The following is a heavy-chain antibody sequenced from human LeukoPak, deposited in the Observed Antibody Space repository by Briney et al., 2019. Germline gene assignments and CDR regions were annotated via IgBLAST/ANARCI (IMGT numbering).Heavy chain of an antibody. CDR3: AAGSRFYGMDV. CDR1: GFTFTSSA. J-gene: IGHJ6*02. D-gene: IGHD3-3*01. CDR2: IVVGSGNT. Sequence: SVKVSCKASGFTFTSSAVQWVRQARGQRLVWIGWIVVGSGNTNHAQKFQERVTITRDMSTSTAYMELSSLRSEDTAVYYCAAGSRFYGMDVWGQGATVTVSS. V-gene: IGHV1-58*01.